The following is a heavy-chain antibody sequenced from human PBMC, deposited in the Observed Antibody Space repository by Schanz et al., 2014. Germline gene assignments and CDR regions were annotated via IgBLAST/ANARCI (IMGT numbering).Heavy chain of an antibody. V-gene: IGHV3-23*01. CDR2: LTEGGGGT. CDR1: GFNFNTYA. D-gene: IGHD2-21*01. J-gene: IGHJ4*02. Sequence: EVQLLESGGTVVQPGGSLRLACAASGFNFNTYAMSWVRQAPGKGLEWVSGLTEGGGGTYYTDAVKGRFTISRDSSKNTLYLQMNSLRADDTAVYYCAKSKSQLPLFDYWGQGTLVAVSS. CDR3: AKSKSQLPLFDY.